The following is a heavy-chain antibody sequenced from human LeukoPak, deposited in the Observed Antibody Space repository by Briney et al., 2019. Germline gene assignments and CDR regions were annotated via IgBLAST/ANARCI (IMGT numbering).Heavy chain of an antibody. J-gene: IGHJ6*02. CDR1: GYTFTSYG. V-gene: IGHV1-18*01. CDR3: ARDRRRPGYSCMDV. CDR2: ISAYNGNT. D-gene: IGHD6-13*01. Sequence: ASVKVSCKASGYTFTSYGISWVRQAPGQGLEWMGWISAYNGNTNYAQKLQGRVTMTTDTSTSTAYMELRSLRSEDTAVYYCARDRRRPGYSCMDVWGQGTTVTVSS.